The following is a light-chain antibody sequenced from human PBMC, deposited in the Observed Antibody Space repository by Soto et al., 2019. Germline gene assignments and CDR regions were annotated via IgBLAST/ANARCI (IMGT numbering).Light chain of an antibody. CDR1: QSVSSN. V-gene: IGKV3-15*01. Sequence: EIVMTQSPATLSVSPGERATLSCRASQSVSSNLAWYQQKPGQAPRLLIYGASTRATGIPARFSGSGSGTDFTLTISSLQSEDFAVYYCQQYGSSPPYTFGQGTKLEIK. J-gene: IGKJ2*01. CDR3: QQYGSSPPYT. CDR2: GAS.